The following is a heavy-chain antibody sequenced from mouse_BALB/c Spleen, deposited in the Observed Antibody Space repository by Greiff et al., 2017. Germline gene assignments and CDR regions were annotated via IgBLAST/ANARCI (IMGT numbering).Heavy chain of an antibody. CDR2: ISSGGSYT. D-gene: IGHD2-14*01. V-gene: IGHV5-9-4*01. CDR3: ARHGVRQGYFDY. CDR1: GFTFSSYA. Sequence: EVQVVESGGGLVKPGGSLKLSCAASGFTFSSYAMSWVRQSPEKRLEWVAEISSGGSYTYYPDTVTGRFTISRDNAKNTLYLEMSSLRSEDTAMYYCARHGVRQGYFDYWGQGTTLTVSS. J-gene: IGHJ2*01.